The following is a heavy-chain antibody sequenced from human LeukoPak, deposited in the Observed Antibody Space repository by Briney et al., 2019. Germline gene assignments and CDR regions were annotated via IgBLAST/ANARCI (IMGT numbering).Heavy chain of an antibody. D-gene: IGHD6-13*01. V-gene: IGHV3-43D*03. Sequence: GGSLRLSCAASGFAFDDYAMHWVRQAPGKGLEWVSLITWDGDSTYYADSVKGRFTISRDNSKNYLYLQMNSLRAEDTALYYCAKGTSSWHEFDSWGQGTLVTVSS. CDR2: ITWDGDST. CDR1: GFAFDDYA. CDR3: AKGTSSWHEFDS. J-gene: IGHJ4*02.